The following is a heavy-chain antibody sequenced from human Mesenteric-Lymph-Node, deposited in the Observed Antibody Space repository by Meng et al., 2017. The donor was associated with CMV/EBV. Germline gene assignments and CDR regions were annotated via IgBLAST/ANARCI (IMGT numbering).Heavy chain of an antibody. Sequence: LSLTCAASEFTFKTYGMQWVRQAPGKGLDWVAFIRYDGAKKYYGDSVKGRFTISRDNSKNMVYLQMNSLRVEDTAVYYCAKDLYYDFWSGYSGPDYWGQGTLVTVSS. CDR3: AKDLYYDFWSGYSGPDY. D-gene: IGHD3-3*01. CDR1: EFTFKTYG. CDR2: IRYDGAKK. V-gene: IGHV3-30*02. J-gene: IGHJ4*02.